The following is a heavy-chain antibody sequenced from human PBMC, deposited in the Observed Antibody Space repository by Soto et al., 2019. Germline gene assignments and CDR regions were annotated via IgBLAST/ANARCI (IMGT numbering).Heavy chain of an antibody. V-gene: IGHV3-15*01. Sequence: EVQLVESGGGLVKPGGSLRLSCVGSGFTFIDAWMSWVRQAPGKGLEWVGRLKSETDGGTADYAAPVEGSFNISRDDSKNTLYLQMNSLKSEDTAVYYCMTAPGLNVLFWGQGARVTVSS. CDR2: LKSETDGGTA. J-gene: IGHJ4*02. CDR1: GFTFIDAW. D-gene: IGHD3-16*01. CDR3: MTAPGLNVLF.